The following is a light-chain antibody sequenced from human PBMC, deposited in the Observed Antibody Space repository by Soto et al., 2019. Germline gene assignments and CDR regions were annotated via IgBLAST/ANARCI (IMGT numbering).Light chain of an antibody. J-gene: IGKJ5*01. Sequence: DIVMTQSPLSLPVTPGEPASISCRSSQSLLHSNGYNYLDWYLQKPGQSPQLLIDLGSNRASGVPDRFSGSGSGTDVTMKISRVEAEDVGVYYCMQALQTPITFGQGTRLAIK. CDR1: QSLLHSNGYNY. CDR2: LGS. CDR3: MQALQTPIT. V-gene: IGKV2-28*01.